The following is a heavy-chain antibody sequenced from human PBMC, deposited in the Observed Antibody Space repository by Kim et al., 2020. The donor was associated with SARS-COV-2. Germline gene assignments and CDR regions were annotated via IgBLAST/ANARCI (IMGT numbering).Heavy chain of an antibody. CDR1: GFTFSNSW. CDR2: IKQDGSEK. Sequence: GGSLRLSCVVSGFTFSNSWMTWVRQAPGKGLEWVANIKQDGSEKNYVESVKGRFTISRDNAKNSLYMHMNNLRVEDTAVYYCVGSSGGAYWGQGTLVSVS. V-gene: IGHV3-7*03. D-gene: IGHD6-6*01. CDR3: VGSSGGAY. J-gene: IGHJ4*02.